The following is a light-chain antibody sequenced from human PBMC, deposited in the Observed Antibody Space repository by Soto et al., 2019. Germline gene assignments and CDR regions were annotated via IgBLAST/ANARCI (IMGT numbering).Light chain of an antibody. Sequence: EIVMTQSPASLSVPPGGRATLSWRASQMVSRDLAWHQQKPAQAPRLLIYGASTRATGIPARLSGSGSGTGFTLTIGYRRSEDFAVYSSQQYNNWSRTFGQGTKVDIK. CDR2: GAS. V-gene: IGKV3-15*01. CDR3: QQYNNWSRT. CDR1: QMVSRD. J-gene: IGKJ1*01.